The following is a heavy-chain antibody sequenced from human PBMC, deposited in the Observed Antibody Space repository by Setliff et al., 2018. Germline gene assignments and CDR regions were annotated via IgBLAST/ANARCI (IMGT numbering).Heavy chain of an antibody. CDR2: IRSRPDNYAT. Sequence: PGGSLRLSCAASGFTFSGSAMHWVRQASGKGLEWVGRIRSRPDNYATAYAASVKGRFTISRDDSKNTAYLQMNSLKTEDKAVYYCTRQASPHPDSSGYYYDLRFYYYMDVWGKGTTVTVSS. D-gene: IGHD3-22*01. CDR1: GFTFSGSA. J-gene: IGHJ6*03. CDR3: TRQASPHPDSSGYYYDLRFYYYMDV. V-gene: IGHV3-73*01.